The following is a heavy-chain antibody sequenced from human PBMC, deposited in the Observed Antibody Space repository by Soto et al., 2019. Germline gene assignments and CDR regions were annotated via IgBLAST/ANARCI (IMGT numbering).Heavy chain of an antibody. D-gene: IGHD3-10*01. J-gene: IGHJ6*02. Sequence: EVQLLESGGGLVQPGGSLRLSCAASGFTFSSYAMSWVRQAPGKGLEWVSAISGSGGSTYYADSVKGRFTISRDNSKNTLYLQMNRLRAEDTAVYYCAIASGDRYYYYYGMDVWGQGTTVTVSS. CDR3: AIASGDRYYYYYGMDV. CDR1: GFTFSSYA. V-gene: IGHV3-23*01. CDR2: ISGSGGST.